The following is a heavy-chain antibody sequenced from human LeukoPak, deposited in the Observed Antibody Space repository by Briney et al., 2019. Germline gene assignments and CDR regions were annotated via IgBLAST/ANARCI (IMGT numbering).Heavy chain of an antibody. CDR2: VYYSGSA. V-gene: IGHV4-59*01. J-gene: IGHJ4*02. D-gene: IGHD2-2*01. CDR3: ARDKVPGDY. Sequence: SETLSLTCTVSGGSITSYYWNWIRQPPGKGLEWIGYVYYSGSADYNPSLKSRVTISVDTSKNQFSLKLSSVTAADTAVYYCARDKVPGDYWGQGTLVTVFS. CDR1: GGSITSYY.